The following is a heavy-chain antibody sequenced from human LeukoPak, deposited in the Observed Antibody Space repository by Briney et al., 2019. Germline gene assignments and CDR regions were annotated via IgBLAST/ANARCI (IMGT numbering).Heavy chain of an antibody. D-gene: IGHD6-19*01. CDR3: AKDRDRGWFFEY. CDR2: ISYDGDSQ. CDR1: GFTFSTYD. V-gene: IGHV3-30*18. Sequence: GGSLRLSCVVSGFTFSTYDMNWVRQAPGKGLEWVAVISYDGDSQYYADSVKGRFTISRDNSENTLYLQLNSLGPEDTAVYYCAKDRDRGWFFEYWGQGTLVTVSS. J-gene: IGHJ4*02.